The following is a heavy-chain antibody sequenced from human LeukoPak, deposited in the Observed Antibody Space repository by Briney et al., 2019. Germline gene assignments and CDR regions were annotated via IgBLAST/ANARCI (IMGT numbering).Heavy chain of an antibody. CDR1: GFTVSSNY. CDR3: AGNKGYCSSTSCYDYYYGMDV. J-gene: IGHJ6*02. CDR2: IYSGGST. V-gene: IGHV3-66*01. Sequence: PGGSLRLSCAASGFTVSSNYMSWVRQAPGKGLEWVSVIYSGGSTYYADSVKGRFTISRDNSKNTLYLQMNSLRAEDKAVYYCAGNKGYCSSTSCYDYYYGMDVWGQGTTVTVSS. D-gene: IGHD2-2*01.